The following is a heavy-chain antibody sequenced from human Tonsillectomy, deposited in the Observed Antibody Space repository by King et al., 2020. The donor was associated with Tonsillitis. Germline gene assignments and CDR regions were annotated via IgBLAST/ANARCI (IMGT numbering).Heavy chain of an antibody. D-gene: IGHD3-10*01. CDR2: IYHSGST. J-gene: IGHJ4*02. Sequence: QLQESGSGLVKPSQTLSLTCAVSGGSISSGGYSWSWIRQPPGKGLEWIGYIYHSGSTYYNPSLKSRVTISVDRSKNQFSLKLSSVTPADTAVYYCARDSQSGFGADYWGQGTLVTVSS. CDR1: GGSISSGGYS. CDR3: ARDSQSGFGADY. V-gene: IGHV4-30-2*01.